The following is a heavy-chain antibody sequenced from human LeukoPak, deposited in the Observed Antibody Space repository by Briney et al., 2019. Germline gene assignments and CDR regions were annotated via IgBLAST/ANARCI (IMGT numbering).Heavy chain of an antibody. CDR1: GFTFSSYG. J-gene: IGHJ5*02. D-gene: IGHD3-16*01. Sequence: GGSLRLSCAASGFTFSSYGMHWVRQAPGKGLEWVAFIRYDGSNKYYADSVKGRFTISRDNSKNTLYLQMNSLRAEDTAVYYCAKSSSRNRITFGGVENWFDPWGQGTLVTVSS. CDR2: IRYDGSNK. V-gene: IGHV3-30*02. CDR3: AKSSSRNRITFGGVENWFDP.